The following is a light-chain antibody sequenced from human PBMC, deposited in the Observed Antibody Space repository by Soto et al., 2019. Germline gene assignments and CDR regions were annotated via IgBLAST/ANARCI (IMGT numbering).Light chain of an antibody. J-gene: IGKJ1*01. Sequence: DIKMTQSPSTLSASVGDRVTIPCRASQTINNRLAWYQQKPGKAPKLLIFDVSSLESGVPSRFSGSGSGTEFTLTISSLQPDDSATYYCQQYNTYWKMFGQGTKVDI. CDR2: DVS. CDR3: QQYNTYWKM. V-gene: IGKV1-5*01. CDR1: QTINNR.